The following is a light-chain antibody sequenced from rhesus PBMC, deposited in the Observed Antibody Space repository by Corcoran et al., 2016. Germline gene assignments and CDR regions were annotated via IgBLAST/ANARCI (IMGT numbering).Light chain of an antibody. V-gene: IGLV2-13*03. CDR2: KVN. J-gene: IGLJ1*01. CDR1: SSDIGGYTR. CDR3: SSYASSGTLL. Sequence: QAAPTPSPSVSGFPGLSVTISCTGTSSDIGGYTRVCWYQQHPGKGPKLMIYKVNRRPSGVSDRVSAAKSVNTASLTISGLPAEDEADYDCSSYASSGTLLFGAGTRLTVL.